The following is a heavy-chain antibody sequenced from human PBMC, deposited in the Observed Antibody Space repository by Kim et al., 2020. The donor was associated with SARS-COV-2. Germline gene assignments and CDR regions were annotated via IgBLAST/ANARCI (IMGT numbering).Heavy chain of an antibody. CDR3: AILPSVLLWAGDKGYYFDY. CDR2: GYYGGTT. V-gene: IGHV4-39*01. D-gene: IGHD3-10*01. J-gene: IGHJ4*02. Sequence: SETLSLTCTVSGASISSSTFYWGWVRQTPGKGLEWIGSGYYGGTTFYNPSLKSRVTISVDTSKNQFSLKMSSVTAADTAVYYCAILPSVLLWAGDKGYYFDYWGQGTLVTVSS. CDR1: GASISSSTFY.